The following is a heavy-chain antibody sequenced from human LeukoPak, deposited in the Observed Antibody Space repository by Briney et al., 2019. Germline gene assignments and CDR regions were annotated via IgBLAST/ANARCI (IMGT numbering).Heavy chain of an antibody. CDR3: AREREGHFDY. CDR2: IYHSGST. J-gene: IGHJ4*02. V-gene: IGHV4-30-2*01. Sequence: SQTLSLTCAVSGGSISSGGYSWSWIRQPPGQGLEWIGYIYHSGSTYYNPSLKSRVTISVDRSKNQFSLKLSSVTAADTAVYYCAREREGHFDYWGQGTLVTVSS. CDR1: GGSISSGGYS.